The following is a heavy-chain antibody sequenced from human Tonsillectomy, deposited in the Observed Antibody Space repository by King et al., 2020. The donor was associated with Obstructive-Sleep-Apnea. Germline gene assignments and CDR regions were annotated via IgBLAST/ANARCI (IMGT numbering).Heavy chain of an antibody. V-gene: IGHV3-23*04. J-gene: IGHJ6*02. CDR2: ISGSGGST. CDR1: GFTFSSYA. D-gene: IGHD2-2*01. Sequence: VQLVESGGGLVQPGGSLRLSCAASGFTFSSYAMSWVRQAPGKGLEWVSAISGSGGSTYYADSVKGRFTISRDNSKNTLYLQMNSLRAEDTAVYYCAKAFSCSSTSCSSFYGMDVWGQGTTVTVSS. CDR3: AKAFSCSSTSCSSFYGMDV.